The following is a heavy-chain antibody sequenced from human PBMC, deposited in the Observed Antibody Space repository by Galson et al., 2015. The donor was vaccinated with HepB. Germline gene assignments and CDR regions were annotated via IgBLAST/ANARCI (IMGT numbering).Heavy chain of an antibody. J-gene: IGHJ6*02. CDR2: INPNSGGT. Sequence: SVKVSCKASGYTFTGYYMHWVRQAPGQGLEWMGWINPNSGGTNYAQKFQGWVTMTRDTSISTAYMELSRLRSDDTAVYYCARSVAGTSYYYYGMDVWGQGTTVTVSS. CDR1: GYTFTGYY. D-gene: IGHD6-19*01. V-gene: IGHV1-2*04. CDR3: ARSVAGTSYYYYGMDV.